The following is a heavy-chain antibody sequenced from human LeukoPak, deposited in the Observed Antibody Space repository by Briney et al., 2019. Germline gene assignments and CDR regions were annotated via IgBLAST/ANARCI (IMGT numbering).Heavy chain of an antibody. Sequence: SETLSLTCTVSDDSITIYYWTWIRQPPGKGLEWIGYIDHTGSTNYNPSLNSRVTISRDTSKNHFSLELSSVTAADTAVYYCARVGDSSGWSNDWFDPWGQGTLVTVSS. CDR2: IDHTGST. V-gene: IGHV4-59*01. CDR3: ARVGDSSGWSNDWFDP. D-gene: IGHD6-19*01. CDR1: DDSITIYY. J-gene: IGHJ5*02.